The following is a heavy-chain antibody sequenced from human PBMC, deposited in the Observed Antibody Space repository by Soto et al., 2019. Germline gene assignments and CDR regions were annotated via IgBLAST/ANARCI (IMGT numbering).Heavy chain of an antibody. Sequence: QITLQESGPPLVSTTQTLTLACTFSVFSLTTSGVGVGWILHPPGKALDWLPLIYWDDDTRYRPSLKSRLTITKEPSKSLVGLTMTTKDPVHTGTYYCVRLWSGLLVPLHRDAFDIWGQGTMVTVSS. CDR2: IYWDDDT. CDR3: VRLWSGLLVPLHRDAFDI. V-gene: IGHV2-5*04. CDR1: VFSLTTSGVG. J-gene: IGHJ3*02. D-gene: IGHD3-3*01.